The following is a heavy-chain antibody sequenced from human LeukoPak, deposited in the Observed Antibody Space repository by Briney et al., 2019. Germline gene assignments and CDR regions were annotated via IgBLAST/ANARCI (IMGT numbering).Heavy chain of an antibody. CDR1: GFTFSNYG. CDR2: IWYDGSNK. CDR3: ARGQPPSYYDMDV. Sequence: PGGSLRLSCAASGFTFSNYGMHWVRQAPGKGLEWVAVIWYDGSNKYYADSVKGRFAISRDNSKNTLYLQMNSLRAEDTALYYCARGQPPSYYDMDVWGQGTTVTVSS. J-gene: IGHJ6*02. V-gene: IGHV3-33*01. D-gene: IGHD6-13*01.